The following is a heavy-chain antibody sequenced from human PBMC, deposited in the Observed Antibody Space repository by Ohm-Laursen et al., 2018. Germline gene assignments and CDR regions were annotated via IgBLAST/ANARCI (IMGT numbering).Heavy chain of an antibody. V-gene: IGHV4-39*01. CDR2: IYYRGST. D-gene: IGHD4-23*01. Sequence: GTLSLTCTVSGGSISSSSYYWGWIRQPPGKGLEWIGSIYYRGSTYYNPSLKSRVTISVDTSKNQFSLKLSSVTAADTAVYYCARGPTVVITPSYFDYWGQGTLVTVSS. CDR3: ARGPTVVITPSYFDY. J-gene: IGHJ4*02. CDR1: GGSISSSSYY.